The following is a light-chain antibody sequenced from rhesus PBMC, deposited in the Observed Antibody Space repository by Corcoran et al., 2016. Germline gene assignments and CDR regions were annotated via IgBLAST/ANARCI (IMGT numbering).Light chain of an antibody. CDR3: SSYASSSAYI. V-gene: IGLV2-13*02. J-gene: IGLJ1*01. Sequence: QAALTQSPSVSGSPGQSVTISCTGTSSDIGGYNRVSWYQQHPGKAPKLMIYEVSKRPSGVSDRFSGSKSGNTASLTIPGLQAEDEADYYCSSYASSSAYIFGAGTRLTVL. CDR1: SSDIGGYNR. CDR2: EVS.